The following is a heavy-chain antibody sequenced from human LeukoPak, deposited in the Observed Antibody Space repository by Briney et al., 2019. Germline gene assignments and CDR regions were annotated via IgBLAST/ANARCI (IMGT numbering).Heavy chain of an antibody. Sequence: AASVKVSCKVSEHTLSDLSMHWVRQAPGKGLEWMGGFNPEDAETIYAQKFQGRVTITRNTSISTAYMELSSLRSEDTAVYYCGRIAAADYYYYMDVWGKGTTVTVSS. CDR1: EHTLSDLS. CDR2: FNPEDAET. CDR3: GRIAAADYYYYMDV. D-gene: IGHD6-13*01. J-gene: IGHJ6*03. V-gene: IGHV1-24*01.